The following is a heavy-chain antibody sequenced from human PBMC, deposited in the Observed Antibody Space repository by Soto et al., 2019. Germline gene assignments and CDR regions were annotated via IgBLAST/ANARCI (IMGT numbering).Heavy chain of an antibody. J-gene: IGHJ5*02. CDR1: GYTFTSYG. CDR2: ISAYNGNT. Sequence: ASVKVSCKASGYTFTSYGISWVRQALGQGLEWMGWISAYNGNTNYAQKLQGRVTMTTDTSTSTAYMDLRSLRSDDTVVYYCTKPRSSLQWPPFDPWGHGTLVTVSS. V-gene: IGHV1-18*01. CDR3: TKPRSSLQWPPFDP. D-gene: IGHD6-19*01.